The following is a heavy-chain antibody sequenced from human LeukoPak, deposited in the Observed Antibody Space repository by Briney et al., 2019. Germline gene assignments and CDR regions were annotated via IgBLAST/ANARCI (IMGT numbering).Heavy chain of an antibody. CDR1: GYTLTELS. D-gene: IGHD2-2*02. V-gene: IGHV1-24*01. CDR2: FDPEDGET. CDR3: ATELRGCSSTSCYSFYYYMDV. Sequence: GASVKVSCKVSGYTLTELSMHWVRQAPGKGLEWMGGFDPEDGETIYAQKFQGRVTMTEDTSTDTAYMEPSSLRSEDTAVYYCATELRGCSSTSCYSFYYYMDVWGKGTTVTVSS. J-gene: IGHJ6*03.